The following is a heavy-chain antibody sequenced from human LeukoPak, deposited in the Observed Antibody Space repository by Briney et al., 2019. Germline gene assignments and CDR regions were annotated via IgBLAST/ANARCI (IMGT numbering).Heavy chain of an antibody. D-gene: IGHD3-22*01. CDR2: IIPIFGTA. J-gene: IGHJ4*02. Sequence: ASVKVSCKASGGTFSSYAISWVRQAPGQGLEWMGGIIPIFGTANYAQKFQGRVTITTDESTSTAYMELSSLRSEDTAVYYCARGISEYDSSGYYLNFDYWGQGTLVTVSS. CDR3: ARGISEYDSSGYYLNFDY. V-gene: IGHV1-69*05. CDR1: GGTFSSYA.